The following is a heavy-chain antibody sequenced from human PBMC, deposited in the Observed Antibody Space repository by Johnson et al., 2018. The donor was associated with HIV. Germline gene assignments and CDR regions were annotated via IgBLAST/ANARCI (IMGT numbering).Heavy chain of an antibody. CDR3: ERERIAAVGVDAFAS. V-gene: IGHV3-23*04. Sequence: VQLVESGGGLVQPGGSLRLSCGASGSGFTFSSYAMSWVRQGPGKGLEWVSGISGSGDGTYYADSVKGRFTIFRDNSKNTLYLQMNSLRAEDTAVYYYERERIAAVGVDAFASWGQGTMFTVSS. D-gene: IGHD6-13*01. CDR2: ISGSGDGT. J-gene: IGHJ3*02. CDR1: GSGFTFSSYA.